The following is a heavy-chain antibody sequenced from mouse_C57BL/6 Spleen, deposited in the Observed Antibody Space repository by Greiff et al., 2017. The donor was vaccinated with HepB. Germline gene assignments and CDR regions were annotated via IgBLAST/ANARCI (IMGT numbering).Heavy chain of an antibody. J-gene: IGHJ4*01. CDR3: AREGEYGAAWDAMDY. V-gene: IGHV3-6*01. CDR1: GYSFTSGYY. Sequence: EVQLKESGPGLVKPSQSLSLSCSVTGYSFTSGYYWNWIRQFPGNKLECMGYISYDGSNNYNPSLKNRNSITRDTSKNQFFLKLNSVTTEDTAAYYCAREGEYGAAWDAMDYWGQGTSVTVSS. CDR2: ISYDGSN. D-gene: IGHD2-10*02.